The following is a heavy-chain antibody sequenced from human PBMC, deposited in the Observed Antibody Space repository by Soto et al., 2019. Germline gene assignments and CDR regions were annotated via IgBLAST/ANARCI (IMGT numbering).Heavy chain of an antibody. CDR1: GYTLTELS. CDR3: ATVNDWNYAMDY. Sequence: QVQLVQSGAEVKKPGASVKVSCKVSGYTLTELSMHWVRQAPGKGLEWMGGFDPEDGETIYAQKCQGRVTMTEDTSTDKAYMEMRSLRSEDTAVYYCATVNDWNYAMDYWGQGTLVTVSS. CDR2: FDPEDGET. J-gene: IGHJ4*02. V-gene: IGHV1-24*01. D-gene: IGHD1-7*01.